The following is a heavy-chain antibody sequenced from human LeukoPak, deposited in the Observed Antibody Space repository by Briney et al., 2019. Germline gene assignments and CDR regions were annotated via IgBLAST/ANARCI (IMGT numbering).Heavy chain of an antibody. CDR2: FSPHSGGT. J-gene: IGHJ4*02. CDR3: ARDSSYSSSLYYFEY. D-gene: IGHD6-6*01. Sequence: ALVKVSCKASGYTFTDYYMHWVRQAPGQGLECMGWFSPHSGGTNYAQKFQGRVTRTRDTSISTVYMEVSMLRSDDTAVYYCARDSSYSSSLYYFEYWGQGTLVTVSS. V-gene: IGHV1-2*02. CDR1: GYTFTDYY.